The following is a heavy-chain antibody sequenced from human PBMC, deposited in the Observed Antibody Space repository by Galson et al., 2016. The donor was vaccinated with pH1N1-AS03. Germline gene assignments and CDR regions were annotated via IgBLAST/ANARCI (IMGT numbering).Heavy chain of an antibody. V-gene: IGHV1-46*01. J-gene: IGHJ6*02. CDR3: ARVSAGLTGYYYAMDV. Sequence: SVKVSCKASGYTFTSYYIHWVRQASGQGREWMGIINPSDGNTNYAQRFQGRVTMTRDTSTSTVYMVLSSLRSDDTAVYYCARVSAGLTGYYYAMDVWGQGTTLTVSS. CDR2: INPSDGNT. D-gene: IGHD4/OR15-4a*01. CDR1: GYTFTSYY.